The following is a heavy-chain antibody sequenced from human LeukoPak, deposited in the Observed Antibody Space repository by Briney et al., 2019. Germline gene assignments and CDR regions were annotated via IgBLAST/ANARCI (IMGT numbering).Heavy chain of an antibody. D-gene: IGHD3-22*01. V-gene: IGHV3-23*01. Sequence: GGSLRLSCTAPGFTFSNFWMGWVRQAPGKGLEWVSAISGSGGSTYYADPVKGRFTFSRDNSKNTLYLQMNSLRAEDTAVYYCAKPHSLDYYDSSGYQSPFDYWGQGTLVTVSS. J-gene: IGHJ4*02. CDR1: GFTFSNFW. CDR3: AKPHSLDYYDSSGYQSPFDY. CDR2: ISGSGGST.